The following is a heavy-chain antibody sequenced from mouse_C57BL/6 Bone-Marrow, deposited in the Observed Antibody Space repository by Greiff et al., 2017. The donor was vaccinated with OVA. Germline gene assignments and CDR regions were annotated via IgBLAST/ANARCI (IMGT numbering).Heavy chain of an antibody. CDR2: INPGSGGT. CDR3: ARSGKQKKEGLLSLGFDV. CDR1: GYAFTNYL. J-gene: IGHJ1*03. Sequence: QVQLKESGAELVRPGTSVKVSCKASGYAFTNYLIEWVKQRPGQGLEWIGVINPGSGGTNYNEKFKGKATLTADKSSSTAYMQLSSLTSEDSAVYFCARSGKQKKEGLLSLGFDVWGTGTTVTVSS. V-gene: IGHV1-54*01. D-gene: IGHD2-1*01.